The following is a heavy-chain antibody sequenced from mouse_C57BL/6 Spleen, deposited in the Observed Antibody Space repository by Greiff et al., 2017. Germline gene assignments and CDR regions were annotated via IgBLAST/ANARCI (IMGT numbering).Heavy chain of an antibody. J-gene: IGHJ3*01. D-gene: IGHD1-1*01. CDR3: ARRYYGRSPWFGD. V-gene: IGHV1-61*01. CDR2: IYPSDSET. CDR1: GYTFTSYW. Sequence: QVQLQQPGAELVRPGSSVKLSCKASGYTFTSYWMDWVKQRPGQGLEWIGNIYPSDSETNYNQKFKDKATLTVDKSSSTAYMQRISLTSEDSAVYYCARRYYGRSPWFGDWGQGTLVTVSA.